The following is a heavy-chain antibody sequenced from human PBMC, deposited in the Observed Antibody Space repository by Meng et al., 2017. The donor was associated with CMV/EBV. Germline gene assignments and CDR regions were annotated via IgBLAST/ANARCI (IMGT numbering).Heavy chain of an antibody. J-gene: IGHJ4*02. CDR2: INHSGST. CDR1: GGSFSGYY. Sequence: LQRCGAGLFRHSWTLAPSFSVTGGSFSGYYWSWMRQHPGKGLEWIGEINHSGSTNSNPSLKSRVTISVDTSKNQFSLKLSSVTAADTAVYYCARVWDSGWDYWGQGTLVTVSS. CDR3: ARVWDSGWDY. V-gene: IGHV4-34*01. D-gene: IGHD3-22*01.